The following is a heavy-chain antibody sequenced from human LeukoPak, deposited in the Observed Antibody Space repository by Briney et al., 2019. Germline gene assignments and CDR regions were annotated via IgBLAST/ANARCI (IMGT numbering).Heavy chain of an antibody. Sequence: PGRSLRLSCATSGFTFSTYGMHWVRQAPGKGLEWVAAISYDGNTKNYADSVKGRFTISRDNSKNTLYLQMNSLRAEDTAVYHCAKVFRSGSWFCDIWGQGTMVTVSS. CDR1: GFTFSTYG. CDR3: AKVFRSGSWFCDI. D-gene: IGHD3-10*01. J-gene: IGHJ3*02. V-gene: IGHV3-30*18. CDR2: ISYDGNTK.